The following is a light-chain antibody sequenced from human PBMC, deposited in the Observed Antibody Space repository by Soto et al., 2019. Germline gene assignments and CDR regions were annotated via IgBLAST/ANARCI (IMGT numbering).Light chain of an antibody. V-gene: IGLV1-47*01. CDR1: STNVGSNY. CDR3: AAWDDSLSGVV. CDR2: RNG. Sequence: QSVLTQPPSASGTPGQRVTISCSGSSTNVGSNYVYWYQQLPGTAPKLLIYRNGQRPSGVPDRFSGSKSGTSASLAISGLRSEDEADYYCAAWDDSLSGVVFGGGTKLTVL. J-gene: IGLJ2*01.